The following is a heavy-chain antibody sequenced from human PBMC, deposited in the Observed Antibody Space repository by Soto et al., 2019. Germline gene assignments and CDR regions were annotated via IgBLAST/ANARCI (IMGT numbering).Heavy chain of an antibody. CDR1: GGSFSGYY. V-gene: IGHV4-34*01. CDR2: INHSGST. D-gene: IGHD3-16*02. Sequence: SETLSLTCAVYGGSFSGYYWSWIRQPPGKGLEWIGEINHSGSTNYNPSLKSRVTISVDTSKNQFSLKLSSVTAADTAVYYCARGKLSDYRWGSYRYHFDYCGQGTVVTLSS. J-gene: IGHJ4*02. CDR3: ARGKLSDYRWGSYRYHFDY.